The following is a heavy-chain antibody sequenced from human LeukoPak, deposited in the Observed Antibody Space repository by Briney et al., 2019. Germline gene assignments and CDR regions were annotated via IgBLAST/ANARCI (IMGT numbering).Heavy chain of an antibody. Sequence: PGGSLRLSCAASGFTYSNYWMSWVRQAPGKGLEWVANIKQDGSVKYYVDSVKGRFTISRDNAKNSVYLQMYSLRGEDTAIYYCARIGYSSSCFDYWGQGTLVTVSS. CDR1: GFTYSNYW. J-gene: IGHJ4*02. D-gene: IGHD6-6*01. V-gene: IGHV3-7*01. CDR2: IKQDGSVK. CDR3: ARIGYSSSCFDY.